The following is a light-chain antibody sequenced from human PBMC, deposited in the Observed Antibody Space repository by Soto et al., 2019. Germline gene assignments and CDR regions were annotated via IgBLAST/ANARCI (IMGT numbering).Light chain of an antibody. J-gene: IGKJ5*01. Sequence: EIVLTQSPATLSLSPGERATLSYRASHSVSRSLAWYQHKPCQPPRLLIFHTSNRATGIPARFSGSGSGTDFPLNINSLEPEDFAVYYCQQRGNWPAITFGQGKRLKIK. CDR3: QQRGNWPAIT. CDR2: HTS. V-gene: IGKV3-11*01. CDR1: HSVSRS.